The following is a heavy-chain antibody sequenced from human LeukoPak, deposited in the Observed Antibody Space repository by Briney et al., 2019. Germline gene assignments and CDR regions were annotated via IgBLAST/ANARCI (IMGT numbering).Heavy chain of an antibody. Sequence: SVKVSCKASGGTFSSYAISWVRQAPGQGLEWMGGIIPIFGTANYAQKFQGRVTITADESTGTAYMELSSLRSEDTAVYYCARATSDYVWGSYRCTWFDPWGQGTLVTVSS. CDR3: ARATSDYVWGSYRCTWFDP. V-gene: IGHV1-69*13. D-gene: IGHD3-16*02. CDR1: GGTFSSYA. J-gene: IGHJ5*02. CDR2: IIPIFGTA.